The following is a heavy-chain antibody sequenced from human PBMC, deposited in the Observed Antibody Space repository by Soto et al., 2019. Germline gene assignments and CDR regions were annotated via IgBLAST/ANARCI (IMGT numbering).Heavy chain of an antibody. CDR1: GGSISSGNDS. D-gene: IGHD4-17*01. V-gene: IGHV4-30-2*01. CDR2: IFHSGSP. Sequence: QLRLQESGSGLVKPSQTLSLTCAVSGGSISSGNDSWSWIRQPPGKGLEWIGYIFHSGSPYYNPSLRSRVTISVDRSKNQFSLRLSSVTAADTAVYYCGRDLHDYGDWYFDLWGRGTLVTVSS. J-gene: IGHJ2*01. CDR3: GRDLHDYGDWYFDL.